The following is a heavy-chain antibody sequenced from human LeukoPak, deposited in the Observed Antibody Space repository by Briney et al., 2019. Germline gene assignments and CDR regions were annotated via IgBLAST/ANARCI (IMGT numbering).Heavy chain of an antibody. D-gene: IGHD3-10*01. CDR2: IYTSGST. J-gene: IGHJ4*02. V-gene: IGHV4-4*07. CDR3: ARGRWFGESASPFDY. Sequence: SETLSLTCNVSGGSIRSYYWSWIRQPAGKGLEWIGGIYTSGSTNYNPSLKSRVTMSLDTSKNQFSLKLSSVTAADTAVYYCARGRWFGESASPFDYWGQGTLVTVSS. CDR1: GGSIRSYY.